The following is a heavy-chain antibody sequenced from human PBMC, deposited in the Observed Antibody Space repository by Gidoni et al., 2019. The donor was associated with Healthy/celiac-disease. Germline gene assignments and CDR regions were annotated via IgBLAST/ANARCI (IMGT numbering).Heavy chain of an antibody. J-gene: IGHJ4*02. V-gene: IGHV4-34*01. CDR3: ARGPIFIRVRGLITYFDY. Sequence: QVQLQQWGAGLLKPSETLSLTCAVYGGSFSGYYWSWIRQPPGKGLEWIGEINHSGSPNYNPSLKSRVTISVDTSKNQFSLELSSVTAADTAVYYCARGPIFIRVRGLITYFDYWGQGSLVTVSS. CDR2: INHSGSP. CDR1: GGSFSGYY. D-gene: IGHD3-10*01.